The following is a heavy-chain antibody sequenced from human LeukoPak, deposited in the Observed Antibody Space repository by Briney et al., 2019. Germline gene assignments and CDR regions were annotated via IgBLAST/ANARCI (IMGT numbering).Heavy chain of an antibody. CDR3: ARDAGFYDFL. D-gene: IGHD3-3*01. CDR1: GYSISSGYY. J-gene: IGHJ4*02. Sequence: SETLSLTCTVSGYSISSGYYWGWIRQPPGKGLEWIGSIYHSGSTYYNPSLKSRVTISVDTSKNQFSLKLSSVTAADTAVYYCARDAGFYDFLWGQGTLVTVSS. CDR2: IYHSGST. V-gene: IGHV4-38-2*02.